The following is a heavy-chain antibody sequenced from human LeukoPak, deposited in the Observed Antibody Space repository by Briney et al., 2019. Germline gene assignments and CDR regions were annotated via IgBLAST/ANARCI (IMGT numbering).Heavy chain of an antibody. V-gene: IGHV4-31*03. CDR1: GGSISSGGYY. Sequence: PSETLSLTCTVSGGSISSGGYYWSWIRQHPGKGLEWIGYIYYSGSTYYNPSLKSRVTISVDTSKNQFSLKLSSVTAADTAVYYCARINGWLVSANNVKYFDYWGQGTLVTVSS. CDR3: ARINGWLVSANNVKYFDY. J-gene: IGHJ4*02. D-gene: IGHD6-19*01. CDR2: IYYSGST.